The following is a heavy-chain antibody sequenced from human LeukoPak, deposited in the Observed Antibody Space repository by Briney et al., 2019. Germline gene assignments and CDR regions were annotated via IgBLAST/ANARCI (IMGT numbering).Heavy chain of an antibody. Sequence: GGSLRLSCAASGLTFSSYAMSWVRQAPGKGLEWVSAISGSGGSTYYADSVKGRFTISRDNSKNTLYLQMNSLRAEDTAVYYCAKEGHAIRYLDWLLPNGAGSFDYWGQGTLVTVSS. CDR3: AKEGHAIRYLDWLLPNGAGSFDY. CDR2: ISGSGGST. CDR1: GLTFSSYA. J-gene: IGHJ4*02. D-gene: IGHD3-9*01. V-gene: IGHV3-23*01.